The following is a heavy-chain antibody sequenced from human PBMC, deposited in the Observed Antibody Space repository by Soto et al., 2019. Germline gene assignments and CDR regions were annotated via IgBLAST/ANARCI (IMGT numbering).Heavy chain of an antibody. CDR1: GGTFSSYA. J-gene: IGHJ6*02. CDR3: ARQGSNEYSYHGMDV. Sequence: QVQLVQSGAEVKKPGSSVKVSCKASGGTFSSYAINWVRQAPGQGLEWMGGIIRIFGTPDYAQRFQGRVTITADESTSTANMQLSSLRSEDTAVYYCARQGSNEYSYHGMDVWGQGTTVTVSS. V-gene: IGHV1-69*12. D-gene: IGHD3-10*01. CDR2: IIRIFGTP.